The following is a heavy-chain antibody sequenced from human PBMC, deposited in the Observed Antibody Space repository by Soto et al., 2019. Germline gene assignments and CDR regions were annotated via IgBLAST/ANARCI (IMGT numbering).Heavy chain of an antibody. Sequence: QVQLVQSGAEVKKPGSSVKVSCKASGGTFSSYAISWVRQAPGQGLEWMGGIIPIFGTANYAQKFQGRVTITADESTSTAYMELSSLRSEDTAVYYCVRDWGITGTKGPWFDPWGQGTLVTVSS. J-gene: IGHJ5*02. D-gene: IGHD1-7*01. V-gene: IGHV1-69*01. CDR2: IIPIFGTA. CDR1: GGTFSSYA. CDR3: VRDWGITGTKGPWFDP.